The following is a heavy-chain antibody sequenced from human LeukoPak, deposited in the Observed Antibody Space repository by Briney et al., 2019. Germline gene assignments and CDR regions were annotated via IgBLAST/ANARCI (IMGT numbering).Heavy chain of an antibody. Sequence: PSETLSLTCTVSGGSISGRSYYWDWIRQPPGKGLEWIGSISYSGSTYYKPSLQSRVTVSVDTSKNQFSLRMSSVTAADTAVYYCVTTCGRGGIDPGTSGYINYWGHGTLVTVSS. D-gene: IGHD3-22*01. CDR2: ISYSGST. CDR3: VTTCGRGGIDPGTSGYINY. V-gene: IGHV4-39*01. J-gene: IGHJ4*01. CDR1: GGSISGRSYY.